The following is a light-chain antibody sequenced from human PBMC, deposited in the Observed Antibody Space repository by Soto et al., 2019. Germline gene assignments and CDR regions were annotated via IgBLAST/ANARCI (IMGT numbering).Light chain of an antibody. CDR2: SNN. Sequence: QSVLTQPPSASATPGQRVSISCSGSRSNIGSNYVYWYQQLPGAAPRLLMYSNNQRPSGVPGRFSVSKSGTSASLAISGLRSEDEADYYCAAWDDSLRGYVFGTGTKVTVL. CDR3: AAWDDSLRGYV. V-gene: IGLV1-47*02. CDR1: RSNIGSNY. J-gene: IGLJ1*01.